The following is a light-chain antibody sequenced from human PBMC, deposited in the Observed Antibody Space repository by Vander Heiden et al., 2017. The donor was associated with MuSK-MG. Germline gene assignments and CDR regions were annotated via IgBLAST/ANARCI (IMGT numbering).Light chain of an antibody. J-gene: IGKJ4*01. CDR2: DAS. CDR3: QQDNNLHS. CDR1: QDISNY. Sequence: DIDMTQSPSSLSASVGDRVTITCQASQDISNYLNWYQQKPGKAPKLLIYDASKWETGVPSRFSGSGSGTDFTFTISSLQPEDIATYYCQQDNNLHSFGGGTKVEIK. V-gene: IGKV1-33*01.